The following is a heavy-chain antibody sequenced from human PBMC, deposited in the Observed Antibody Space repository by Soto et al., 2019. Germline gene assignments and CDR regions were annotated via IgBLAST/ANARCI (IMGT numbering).Heavy chain of an antibody. D-gene: IGHD6-19*01. J-gene: IGHJ4*02. Sequence: EVQLLESGGGLVQPGGTLSLSCAASGFTFSSYAMSWVRQTPRNGLDWVSAISGSGGSTYYADSVKGRFTISGDKSKNPLYLQMNSLRAEDAAVYYYAKRRAVAWLFDYWGRGTLVTVCS. V-gene: IGHV3-23*01. CDR1: GFTFSSYA. CDR2: ISGSGGST. CDR3: AKRRAVAWLFDY.